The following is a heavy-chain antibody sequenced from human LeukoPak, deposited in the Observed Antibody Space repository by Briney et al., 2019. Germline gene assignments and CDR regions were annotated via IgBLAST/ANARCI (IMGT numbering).Heavy chain of an antibody. CDR2: SNSDGSST. Sequence: PGGSLRLSCAASGFTFSSYWMHWVHQAPGKGLVWVSRSNSDGSSTNYADSVKGRFTISRDNAKNTLYLQMNSLRAEDTAVYYCARGGDYPFDYWGQGTLVTVSS. CDR3: ARGGDYPFDY. V-gene: IGHV3-74*01. J-gene: IGHJ4*02. CDR1: GFTFSSYW. D-gene: IGHD4-17*01.